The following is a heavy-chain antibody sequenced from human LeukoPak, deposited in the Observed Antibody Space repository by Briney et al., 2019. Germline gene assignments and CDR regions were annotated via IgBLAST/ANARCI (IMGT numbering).Heavy chain of an antibody. Sequence: GGSLRLSCAASGFTFSDYYMSWIRQAPGKGLEWVSYISSSGSTIYYADSVKGRFTISRDNAKNSLYLQMNSLRAEDTAVYYCARDLWSSEYQLLYVATPYHYMDVWGKGTTVTVSS. CDR2: ISSSGSTI. J-gene: IGHJ6*03. CDR1: GFTFSDYY. V-gene: IGHV3-11*04. D-gene: IGHD2-2*02. CDR3: ARDLWSSEYQLLYVATPYHYMDV.